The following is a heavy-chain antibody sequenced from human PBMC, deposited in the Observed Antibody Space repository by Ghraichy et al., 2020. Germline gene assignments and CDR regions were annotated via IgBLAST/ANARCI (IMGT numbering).Heavy chain of an antibody. CDR3: ASIGSTIETQFVAY. J-gene: IGHJ4*02. Sequence: SETLSLTCTVSGGSISSGGYYWSWIRQHPGKGLEWIGYIYYSGSTYYNPSLKSRVSISVDTSKNQFSLKLSSVTAAVTAVYYCASIGSTIETQFVAYWGQGTLVTVSS. V-gene: IGHV4-31*03. CDR2: IYYSGST. CDR1: GGSISSGGYY. D-gene: IGHD5/OR15-5a*01.